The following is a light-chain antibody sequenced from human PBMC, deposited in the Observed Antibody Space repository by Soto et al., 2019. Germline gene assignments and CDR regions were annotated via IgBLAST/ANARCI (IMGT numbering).Light chain of an antibody. CDR1: SGHSSYA. V-gene: IGLV4-69*01. CDR3: QTWGTGIHV. J-gene: IGLJ1*01. CDR2: LNSDGSH. Sequence: QSVLTQSPSASASLGASVKFTCTLSSGHSSYAIAWHQQQPEKGPRYLMKLNSDGSHSKGDGIPDRFSGSSSGAERYLTISSLPSEDEADYYCQTWGTGIHVFGTGTKVTVL.